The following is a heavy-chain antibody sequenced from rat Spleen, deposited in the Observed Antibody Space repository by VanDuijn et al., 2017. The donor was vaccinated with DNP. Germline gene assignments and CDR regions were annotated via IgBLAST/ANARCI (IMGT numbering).Heavy chain of an antibody. V-gene: IGHV5-58*01. J-gene: IGHJ2*01. CDR3: ATGGHYFDY. CDR2: ISISGDTT. Sequence: EVQLVETGGGLVQPGRSLKLSCVASGFIFSSYWMYWFRQAPGKGLEWVATISISGDTTYYRDSVKGRFTISRDNAKSTLYLQMDSLRSEDTATYYCATGGHYFDYWGQGVVVTVSS. CDR1: GFIFSSYW.